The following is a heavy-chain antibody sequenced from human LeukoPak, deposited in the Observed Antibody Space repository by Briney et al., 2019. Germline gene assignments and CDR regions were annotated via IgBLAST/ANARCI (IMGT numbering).Heavy chain of an antibody. CDR1: GGSFSDYY. CDR2: INHSRST. J-gene: IGHJ4*02. CDR3: ARHEGSSGGFPYPRFN. D-gene: IGHD4-23*01. V-gene: IGHV4-34*01. Sequence: SETLSLTCAVYGGSFSDYYWSWIRQPPGKGLEWIGEINHSRSTNYNPSLKSRVTISVDTSKNQFSLKLSSVTAADTAVYYCARHEGSSGGFPYPRFNWGQGTLVTVSS.